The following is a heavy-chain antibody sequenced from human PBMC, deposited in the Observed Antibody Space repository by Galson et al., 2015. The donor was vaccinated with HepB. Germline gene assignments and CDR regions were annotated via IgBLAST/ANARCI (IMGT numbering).Heavy chain of an antibody. V-gene: IGHV1-18*01. CDR2: ISAYNGHT. J-gene: IGHJ4*02. Sequence: SVKVSCKASAYTFISYGITWVRQAPGQGLEWMGWISAYNGHTNYAQKFQGRVTMTTDTSTSTAYMELRSLRSDDTAVYYCARVGGPPGPRYCSSPSCYTFDYWGQGTLVTVSS. D-gene: IGHD2-2*02. CDR1: AYTFISYG. CDR3: ARVGGPPGPRYCSSPSCYTFDY.